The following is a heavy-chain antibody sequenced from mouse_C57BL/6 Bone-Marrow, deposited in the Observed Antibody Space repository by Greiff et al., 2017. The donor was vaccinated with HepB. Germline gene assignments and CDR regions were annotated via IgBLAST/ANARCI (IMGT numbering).Heavy chain of an antibody. D-gene: IGHD2-3*01. CDR1: GFNIKDDY. CDR3: TTSGYYMDY. V-gene: IGHV14-4*01. CDR2: IDPENGDT. Sequence: VQLQQSGAELVRPGASVKLSCTASGFNIKDDYMHWVKQRPEQGLEWIGWIDPENGDTEYASKLQGKATITADTSSNTAYLQLSSLTSEDTAVYYCTTSGYYMDYWGQGTSVTVSS. J-gene: IGHJ4*01.